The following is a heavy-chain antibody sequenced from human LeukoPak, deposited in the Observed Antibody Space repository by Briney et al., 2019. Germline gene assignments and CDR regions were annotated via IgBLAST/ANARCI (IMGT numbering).Heavy chain of an antibody. CDR3: ARVGSGWYAPFDY. CDR2: INWNGGST. J-gene: IGHJ4*02. V-gene: IGHV3-20*04. CDR1: GFTFSSNS. Sequence: GGSLRLSCAASGFTFSSNSMSWVRQAPGKGLEWVSGINWNGGSTGYADSVKGRFTISRDNAKNSLYLQMNSLRAEDTALYYCARVGSGWYAPFDYWGQGTLVTVSS. D-gene: IGHD6-19*01.